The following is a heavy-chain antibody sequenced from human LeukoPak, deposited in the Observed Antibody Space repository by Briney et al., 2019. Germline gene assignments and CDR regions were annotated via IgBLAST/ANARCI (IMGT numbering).Heavy chain of an antibody. CDR3: ARAFSYYYYYMDV. Sequence: SETLSLTCTVSGGSISSYYWSWIRQPPGKGLEWIGYIYYSGSTNYNPSLKSRVTISVDTSKNQFSLKLSSVTAADTAVYYCARAFSYYYYYMDVWGKGTTVTVSS. J-gene: IGHJ6*03. CDR1: GGSISSYY. V-gene: IGHV4-59*01. CDR2: IYYSGST.